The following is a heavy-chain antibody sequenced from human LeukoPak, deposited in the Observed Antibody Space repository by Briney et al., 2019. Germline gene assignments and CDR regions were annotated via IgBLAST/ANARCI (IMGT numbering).Heavy chain of an antibody. V-gene: IGHV1-69*04. CDR1: GGTFSSYT. CDR2: IIPILGIA. Sequence: SVKVSCKASGGTFSSYTISWVRQAPGQGLEWMGGIIPILGIANYAQKFQGRVTITAYKSTSTAYMELSSLRSEDTAVYYCAREERYSYGQGYYLGWGQGALVTVSS. CDR3: AREERYSYGQGYYLG. J-gene: IGHJ4*02. D-gene: IGHD5-18*01.